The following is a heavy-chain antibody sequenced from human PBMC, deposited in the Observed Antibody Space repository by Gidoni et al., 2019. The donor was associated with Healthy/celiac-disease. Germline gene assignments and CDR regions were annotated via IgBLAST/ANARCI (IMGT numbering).Heavy chain of an antibody. D-gene: IGHD5-12*01. CDR1: GFTFSSYS. J-gene: IGHJ4*02. V-gene: IGHV3-21*01. CDR2: ISSSSSYI. CDR3: ASLIVATIGDY. Sequence: EVQLVESGGGLVKPGGSLRFSCAASGFTFSSYSMNWVRQAPGKGLEWVSSISSSSSYIYYADSVKGRFTISRDNAKNSLYLQMNNLRAEDTAVYYCASLIVATIGDYWGQGTLVTVSS.